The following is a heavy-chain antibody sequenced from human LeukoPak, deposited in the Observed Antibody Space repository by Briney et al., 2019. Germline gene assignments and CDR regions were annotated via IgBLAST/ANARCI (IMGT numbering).Heavy chain of an antibody. CDR2: TSNTGGST. CDR3: XXXAXKDGXRDVFDI. V-gene: IGHV3-23*01. CDR1: GFTFSNSA. J-gene: IGHJ3*02. Sequence: GGSLTLSCTASGFTFSNSAMNWVRQSPGKGLEWISTTSNTGGSTNYADSVKGRFSISRDNSKSMLYLHVYSLRAEDTAIYYXXXXAXKDGXRDVFDIWGQGTMVTVSS. D-gene: IGHD5-24*01.